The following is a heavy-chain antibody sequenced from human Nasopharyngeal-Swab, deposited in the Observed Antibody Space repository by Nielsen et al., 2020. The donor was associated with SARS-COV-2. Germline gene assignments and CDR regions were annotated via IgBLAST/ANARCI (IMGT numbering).Heavy chain of an antibody. CDR2: MYHSGST. CDR1: GGSVSSANW. D-gene: IGHD6-13*01. V-gene: IGHV4-4*02. Sequence: GSLRLSCTVSGGSVSSANWWSWVRQPPGKGLEWIGDMYHSGSTAYNPSLKSRVTISVDKSKNQLSLKVFSATAADTGVYYCARDGSAAGAMSAFDIWGQGTMVTVSS. J-gene: IGHJ3*02. CDR3: ARDGSAAGAMSAFDI.